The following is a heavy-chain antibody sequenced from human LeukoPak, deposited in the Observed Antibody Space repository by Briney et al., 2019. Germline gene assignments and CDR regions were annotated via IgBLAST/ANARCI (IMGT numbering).Heavy chain of an antibody. V-gene: IGHV3-13*01. D-gene: IGHD3-10*01. CDR2: IGIAGNT. CDR1: GCTFSSYD. Sequence: GGSLRLSCAASGCTFSSYDMHWVRQATGKGLEWVSAIGIAGNTFYAGSVKGRFTISRENAKNSLYLQMNSLRAGDTAVYYCARSYGSGTNDAFDIWGQGTMVTVSS. CDR3: ARSYGSGTNDAFDI. J-gene: IGHJ3*02.